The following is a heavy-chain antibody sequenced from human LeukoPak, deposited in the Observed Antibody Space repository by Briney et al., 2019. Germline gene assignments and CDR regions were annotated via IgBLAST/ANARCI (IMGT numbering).Heavy chain of an antibody. CDR3: ARADYCGGDCVDAFDI. D-gene: IGHD2-21*01. CDR1: GGSISSGDYY. J-gene: IGHJ3*02. Sequence: SETLSLTCTVSGGSISSGDYYWSWIRQPPGKGLEWIGYIYYSGSTYYNSSLKSRVTISVDTSKNQFSLKLSSVTAADTAVYYCARADYCGGDCVDAFDIWGQGTMVTVSS. V-gene: IGHV4-30-4*08. CDR2: IYYSGST.